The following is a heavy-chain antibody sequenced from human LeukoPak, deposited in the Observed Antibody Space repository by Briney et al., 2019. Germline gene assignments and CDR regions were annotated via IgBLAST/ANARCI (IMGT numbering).Heavy chain of an antibody. Sequence: PSETLSLTCTVSGGSISSYYWSWIRQPPGKGLEWIGYIYYSGSTNYNPSLKSRVTISVDTSKNQFSLKLSSVTAADTAVYYCAFYPDYDAFDIWGQGTMVTVSS. V-gene: IGHV4-59*12. CDR3: AFYPDYDAFDI. D-gene: IGHD2/OR15-2a*01. J-gene: IGHJ3*02. CDR1: GGSISSYY. CDR2: IYYSGST.